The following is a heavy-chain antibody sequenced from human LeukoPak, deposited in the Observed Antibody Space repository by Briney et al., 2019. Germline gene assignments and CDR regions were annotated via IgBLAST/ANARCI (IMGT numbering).Heavy chain of an antibody. Sequence: GGSLRLSCAAAGFSFARSEMNWVRQSPGKGLEGISSSSMYYADSVKGRFTIYRENAKQTLYLQMNSLRPEDTAVYYCARAGDKGTANWYFDLWGRGTLVTVSS. CDR1: GFSFARSE. V-gene: IGHV3-48*03. D-gene: IGHD2-21*01. J-gene: IGHJ2*01. CDR2: SSM. CDR3: ARAGDKGTANWYFDL.